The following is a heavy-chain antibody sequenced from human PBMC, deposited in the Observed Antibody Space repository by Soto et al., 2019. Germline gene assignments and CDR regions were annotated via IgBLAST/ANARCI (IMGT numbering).Heavy chain of an antibody. CDR1: GFAFSDYY. J-gene: IGHJ4*02. V-gene: IGHV3-11*01. Sequence: LRLSCEASGFAFSDYYMAWIRQRPGEGPQWIAFVNPEGTSVFYPDSVKGRFTIARENARNSLSLHMTSLRVEDTATYYCARDRAMATMTFDSWGQGSQVTVSS. CDR2: VNPEGTSV. D-gene: IGHD2-21*02. CDR3: ARDRAMATMTFDS.